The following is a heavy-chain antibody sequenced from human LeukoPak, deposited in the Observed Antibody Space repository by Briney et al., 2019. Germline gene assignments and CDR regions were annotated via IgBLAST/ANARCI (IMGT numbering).Heavy chain of an antibody. CDR3: ARKPTELWFGELASTYYFDY. J-gene: IGHJ4*02. D-gene: IGHD3-10*01. Sequence: SETLSLTCAVSGGSISSSNWWSWVRQPPGKGLEWIGEIYHSGSTNYNPSLKSRVTISVDKSKNQFSLKLSSVTAADTAVYYCARKPTELWFGELASTYYFDYWGQGTLVTVSS. CDR1: GGSISSSNW. CDR2: IYHSGST. V-gene: IGHV4-4*02.